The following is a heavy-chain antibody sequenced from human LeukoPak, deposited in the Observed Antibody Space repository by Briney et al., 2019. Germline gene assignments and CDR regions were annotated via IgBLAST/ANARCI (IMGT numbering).Heavy chain of an antibody. Sequence: KPSETLSLTCSVSGGSISSYYWSWIRRPPGKGLEWIGYIHYSGSTNYNPSLQSRVTISVDTAKNQFSLKLSSVTAADTAVYYCARDWGRGYQRSFDFWGQGTLVTVSS. D-gene: IGHD3-22*01. CDR2: IHYSGST. J-gene: IGHJ4*02. CDR3: ARDWGRGYQRSFDF. CDR1: GGSISSYY. V-gene: IGHV4-59*01.